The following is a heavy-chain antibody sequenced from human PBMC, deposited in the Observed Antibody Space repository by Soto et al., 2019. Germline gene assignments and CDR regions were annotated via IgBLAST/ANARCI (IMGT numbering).Heavy chain of an antibody. J-gene: IGHJ1*01. CDR3: ERAGSCYYDELEYFQH. V-gene: IGHV1-69*06. D-gene: IGHD3-22*01. CDR2: IIPIFGTA. CDR1: GGTFSSYA. Sequence: QVQLVQSGAEVKKPGSSVKVSCKASGGTFSSYAISWVRQAPGQGLEWMGGIIPIFGTANYAQKFQGRVTITADKPTSTADMELSSLRSEDTAGYYCERAGSCYYDELEYFQHWGQGTLVTVSS.